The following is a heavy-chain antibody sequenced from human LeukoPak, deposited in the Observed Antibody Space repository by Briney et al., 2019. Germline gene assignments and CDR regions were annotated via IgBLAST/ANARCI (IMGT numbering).Heavy chain of an antibody. Sequence: GGSLRLSCAGSGFTFGGYGMHWFRQTPGKGLEWVAVIAYDGSRAFYADSVKGQFTISRDNSKNTMSVQMDDLRAEDTAVYYCTRYNNDHFNYWGQGTLVTVSS. V-gene: IGHV3-33*01. CDR1: GFTFGGYG. CDR2: IAYDGSRA. J-gene: IGHJ4*02. CDR3: TRYNNDHFNY. D-gene: IGHD1-14*01.